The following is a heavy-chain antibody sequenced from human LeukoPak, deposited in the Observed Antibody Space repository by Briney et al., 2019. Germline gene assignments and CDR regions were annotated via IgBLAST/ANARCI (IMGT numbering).Heavy chain of an antibody. CDR3: AITRILWFGESTNWFDP. CDR2: IYYSGST. CDR1: GGSISSSSYY. J-gene: IGHJ5*02. V-gene: IGHV4-39*01. Sequence: SSETLSLTCTVSGGSISSSSYYWGWIRQPPGKGLEWIGSIYYSGSTYYNPSLKSRVTISVDTSKNQFSLKLSSVTAADTAVYYCAITRILWFGESTNWFDPWGQGTLVTVSS. D-gene: IGHD3-10*01.